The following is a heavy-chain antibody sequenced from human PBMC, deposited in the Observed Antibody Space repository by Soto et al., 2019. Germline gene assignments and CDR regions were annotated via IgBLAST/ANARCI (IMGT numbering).Heavy chain of an antibody. Sequence: SVKVSCKASGYTFKTYGISWVRQAPGQGLEWMGGIIPIFGTANYAQKFQGRVTITADESTSTAYMELSSLRSEDTAVYYCASSGSYYTPPDYWGQGTLVAVSS. CDR2: IIPIFGTA. CDR3: ASSGSYYTPPDY. D-gene: IGHD1-26*01. V-gene: IGHV1-69*13. CDR1: GYTFKTYG. J-gene: IGHJ4*02.